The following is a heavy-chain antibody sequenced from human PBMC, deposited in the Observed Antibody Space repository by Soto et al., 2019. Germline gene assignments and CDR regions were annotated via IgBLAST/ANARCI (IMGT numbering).Heavy chain of an antibody. CDR1: GGSISSYY. CDR2: IYYSGST. Sequence: QVQLQESGPGLVKPSETLSLTCTVSGGSISSYYWSWIRQPPGKGLEWIGYIYYSGSTNYNPSLKSRVTISVDTSKNQFSLKLSSVTAADTAVYYCARGTFGGVIATTYFDYWGQGTLVTVSS. D-gene: IGHD3-16*02. V-gene: IGHV4-59*01. J-gene: IGHJ4*02. CDR3: ARGTFGGVIATTYFDY.